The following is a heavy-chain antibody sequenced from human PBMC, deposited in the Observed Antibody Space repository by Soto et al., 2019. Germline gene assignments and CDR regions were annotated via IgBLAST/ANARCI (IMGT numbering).Heavy chain of an antibody. D-gene: IGHD3-22*01. V-gene: IGHV3-30-3*01. CDR2: ISYDGSNK. Sequence: GGSLRLSCAASGFTFSSYAMHWVRQAPGKXLEWVAVISYDGSNKYYADSVKGRFTISRDNSKNTLYLQMNSLRAEDTAVYYCAREIVWLYDSSGYDPLDYWGQGSLVTVSS. CDR3: AREIVWLYDSSGYDPLDY. J-gene: IGHJ4*02. CDR1: GFTFSSYA.